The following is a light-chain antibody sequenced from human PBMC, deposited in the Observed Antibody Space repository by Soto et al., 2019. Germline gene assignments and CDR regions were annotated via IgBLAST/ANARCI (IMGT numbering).Light chain of an antibody. CDR3: QQFQSYALT. CDR1: QGISSA. Sequence: IQLTQSPSSLSASVGDRVTITCRASQGISSALAWYQHKPGRAPRLLIYDASSLQSGVSSRFSGSGSGTDFTLTISSLQPEDFATYYCQQFQSYALTFGGGTKLEIK. CDR2: DAS. V-gene: IGKV1-13*02. J-gene: IGKJ4*01.